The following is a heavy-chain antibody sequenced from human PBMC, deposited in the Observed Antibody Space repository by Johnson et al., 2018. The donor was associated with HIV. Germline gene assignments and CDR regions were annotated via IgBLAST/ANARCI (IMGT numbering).Heavy chain of an antibody. Sequence: VQVVESGGGVVQPGGSLTLSCADSGFTFSIYAMHWVRQAPGEGLEWVAAISYDGSHKYYADSLKGRFTISRDNSKNTLYLHMNSLRTEDTAVFYCARAISAFGGVSAFDIWGQGTMVTVSS. CDR1: GFTFSIYA. V-gene: IGHV3-30-3*01. CDR2: ISYDGSHK. J-gene: IGHJ3*02. CDR3: ARAISAFGGVSAFDI. D-gene: IGHD3-10*01.